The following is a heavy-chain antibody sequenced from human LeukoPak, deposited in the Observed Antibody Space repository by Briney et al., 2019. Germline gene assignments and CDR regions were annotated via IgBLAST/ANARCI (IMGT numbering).Heavy chain of an antibody. CDR1: GYTFTSYD. J-gene: IGHJ5*02. Sequence: PGASVKVSCKASGYTFTSYDFNWVRQATGQRPEWMGWMSPNSGNTGFAQRFQGRVTMTRDTSISTAYMELSSLRSEDTAVYYCTRGYGSRNWFDPWGQGTLVTVSS. V-gene: IGHV1-8*01. CDR3: TRGYGSRNWFDP. D-gene: IGHD3-10*01. CDR2: MSPNSGNT.